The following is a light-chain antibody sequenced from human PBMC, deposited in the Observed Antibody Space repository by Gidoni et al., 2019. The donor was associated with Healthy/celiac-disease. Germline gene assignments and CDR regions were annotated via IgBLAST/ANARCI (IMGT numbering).Light chain of an antibody. CDR2: AAS. Sequence: FQMPHSPSSLSASAGARCTITCRASQSISSYLNWYQQKPGKAPKLLIYAASSLQSGVPSRFSGSGSGTDFTLTISSLQPEDFATYYCQQSYSTSWTFGQGTKVEIK. CDR3: QQSYSTSWT. V-gene: IGKV1-39*01. J-gene: IGKJ1*01. CDR1: QSISSY.